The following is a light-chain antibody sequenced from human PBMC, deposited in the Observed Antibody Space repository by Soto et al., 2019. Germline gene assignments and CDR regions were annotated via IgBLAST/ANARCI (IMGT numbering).Light chain of an antibody. J-gene: IGKJ4*01. V-gene: IGKV1-39*01. CDR1: QSISSY. Sequence: DLQMTHSPSSLSASVGDRVTITCRASQSISSYLNWYQQKPGKAPKLLIYAASSLQSGVPPRFSGSGSGTDFTLTISSLQPEDFATYYCQQSYSTPLTFGGGTKV. CDR2: AAS. CDR3: QQSYSTPLT.